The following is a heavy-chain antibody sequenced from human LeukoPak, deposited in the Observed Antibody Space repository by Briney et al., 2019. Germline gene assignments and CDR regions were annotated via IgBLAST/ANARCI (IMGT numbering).Heavy chain of an antibody. CDR1: GFTFSDYY. J-gene: IGHJ3*02. D-gene: IGHD3-22*01. CDR3: ARAVGYYDSSGYYFAAFDI. Sequence: GGSLSLSCAASGFTFSDYYMSWIRQAPGKGLEWVSYISSSGSTIYYADSVKGRFTISRDNAKNSLYLQMNSLRAEDTAVYYCARAVGYYDSSGYYFAAFDIWGQGTMVTVSS. CDR2: ISSSGSTI. V-gene: IGHV3-11*04.